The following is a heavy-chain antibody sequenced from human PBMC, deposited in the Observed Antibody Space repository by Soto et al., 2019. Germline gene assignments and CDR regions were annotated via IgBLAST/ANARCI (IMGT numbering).Heavy chain of an antibody. V-gene: IGHV4-34*01. CDR3: ATHLHSGSYYFDY. J-gene: IGHJ4*02. CDR2: INHSGST. Sequence: SETLSLTCAVYGGSFSGYYWSWIRQPPGKGLEWIGEINHSGSTNYNPSLKSRVTISVDTSQNQFSLKLSSVTAADTAVYYCATHLHSGSYYFDYWGQGTLVTVSS. CDR1: GGSFSGYY. D-gene: IGHD1-26*01.